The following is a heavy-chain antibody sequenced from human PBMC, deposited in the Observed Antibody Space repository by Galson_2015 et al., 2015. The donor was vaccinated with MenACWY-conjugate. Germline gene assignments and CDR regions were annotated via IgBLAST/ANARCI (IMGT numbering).Heavy chain of an antibody. Sequence: SVKVSCKASGYTFTSYGMHWVRQAPGQRLEWMGWINAGNGNTKYAQKFQGRVTMTRDASASTAYMELSSLTSEDTAVYYCARNPKVTMLRGAGWFGPWGQGTLVIGSS. CDR3: ARNPKVTMLRGAGWFGP. CDR1: GYTFTSYG. D-gene: IGHD3-10*01. V-gene: IGHV1-3*01. CDR2: INAGNGNT. J-gene: IGHJ5*02.